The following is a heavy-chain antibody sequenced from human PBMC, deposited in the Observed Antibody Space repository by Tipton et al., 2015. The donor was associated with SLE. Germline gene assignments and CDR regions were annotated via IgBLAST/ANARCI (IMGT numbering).Heavy chain of an antibody. J-gene: IGHJ4*02. CDR3: ARGPHYGGNAGYFDY. CDR1: GFTVSSNY. D-gene: IGHD4-23*01. CDR2: IYSGGST. Sequence: LRLSCAASGFTVSSNYMSWVRQAPGKGLEWVSVIYSGGSTYYADSVKGRFTISRDNSKNTLYLQMNSLRAEDTAVYYCARGPHYGGNAGYFDYWGQGTLVTVSS. V-gene: IGHV3-66*02.